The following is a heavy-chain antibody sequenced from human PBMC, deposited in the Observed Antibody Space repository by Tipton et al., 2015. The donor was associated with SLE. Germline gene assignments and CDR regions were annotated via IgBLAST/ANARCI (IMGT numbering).Heavy chain of an antibody. CDR3: ARADGRSDAFHI. CDR2: IYKSGST. J-gene: IGHJ3*02. V-gene: IGHV4-61*02. CDR1: GGSISSGSYY. Sequence: TLSLTCTVSGGSISSGSYYWNWIRQPAGKGLEWIGRIYKSGSTNYNPSLKSRVTISVDTPKNQFSLTRGSVTAADTAVYYCARADGRSDAFHIWGQGTMVTVSS.